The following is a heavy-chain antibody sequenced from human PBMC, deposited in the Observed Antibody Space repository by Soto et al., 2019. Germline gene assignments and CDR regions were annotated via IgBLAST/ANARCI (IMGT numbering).Heavy chain of an antibody. CDR1: GYTFTSYY. Sequence: ASVKVSCKASGYTFTSYYMHWVRQAPGQGLEWMGIINPSGGSTSYAQKFQGRVTMTRDTSTSTVYMELSSLRSEDTAVYYCARDTPQYYDILTGYSRHYFDYWGQGTLVTVSS. J-gene: IGHJ4*02. D-gene: IGHD3-9*01. CDR3: ARDTPQYYDILTGYSRHYFDY. CDR2: INPSGGST. V-gene: IGHV1-46*01.